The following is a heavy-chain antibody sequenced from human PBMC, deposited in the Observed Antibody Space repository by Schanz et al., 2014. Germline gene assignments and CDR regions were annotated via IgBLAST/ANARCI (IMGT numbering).Heavy chain of an antibody. V-gene: IGHV4-61*02. CDR3: ARDMVENWFDS. CDR2: IYSTGST. CDR1: GGSISSGGYS. Sequence: QVQLQESGPGLVKPSQTLSLTCAVSGGSISSGGYSWSWIRQPPGKGLEWIGRIYSTGSTNYNPSLKRRVTMSKDTPKNQFPLKLTSVTAADTAVYYCARDMVENWFDSWGQGTLVTVSS. D-gene: IGHD3-10*01. J-gene: IGHJ5*01.